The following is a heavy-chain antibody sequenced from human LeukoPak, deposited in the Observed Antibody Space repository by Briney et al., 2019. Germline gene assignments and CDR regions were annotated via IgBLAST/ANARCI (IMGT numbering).Heavy chain of an antibody. CDR1: GSTFSTYA. Sequence: GGALRLSCAASGSTFSTYAMSWVRQAPGKGLEWVSAICGSDGSRYYADSVKGRFTISRDNSKNTLYLQMNSLRGEDTAVYYCAKGGSPSCYSSSGYWGQGTLVTVSS. J-gene: IGHJ4*02. D-gene: IGHD2-2*01. V-gene: IGHV3-23*01. CDR2: ICGSDGSR. CDR3: AKGGSPSCYSSSGY.